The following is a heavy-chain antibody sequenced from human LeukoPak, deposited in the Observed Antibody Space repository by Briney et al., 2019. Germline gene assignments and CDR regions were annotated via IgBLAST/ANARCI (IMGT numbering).Heavy chain of an antibody. CDR3: AKEHYGSGMTTFDY. CDR1: GFTFSSYA. V-gene: IGHV3-23*01. Sequence: GGSLRLSCAAYGFTFSSYAMTWVRQAPGKGLEWVSGISGSGGNTYYPDSVRGRFTISRDNSKNTLSLQMNSLRAEDTAVYYCAKEHYGSGMTTFDYWGQGTLVTVSS. J-gene: IGHJ4*02. CDR2: ISGSGGNT. D-gene: IGHD3-10*01.